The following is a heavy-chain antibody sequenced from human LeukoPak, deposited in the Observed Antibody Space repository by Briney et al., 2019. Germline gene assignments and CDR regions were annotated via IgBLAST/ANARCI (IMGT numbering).Heavy chain of an antibody. D-gene: IGHD3-10*01. Sequence: PGGSLRLSCAASGFTVSSNYMSWVRQAPGKGLEWVSLIYSDGTTYYADSVEGRFTTSRDNSKNTLYLQMDSLRAEDTAVYFCATRAEGSYYGSGSYYGMDVWGQGTTVTVSS. CDR3: ATRAEGSYYGSGSYYGMDV. CDR2: IYSDGTT. CDR1: GFTVSSNY. V-gene: IGHV3-66*01. J-gene: IGHJ6*02.